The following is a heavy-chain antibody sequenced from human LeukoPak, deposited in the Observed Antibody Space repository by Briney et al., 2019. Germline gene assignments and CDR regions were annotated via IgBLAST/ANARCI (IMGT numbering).Heavy chain of an antibody. D-gene: IGHD3-10*01. V-gene: IGHV3-30-3*01. CDR3: ARERYYYGSGSYHNYGMDV. CDR2: ISYDGSNK. J-gene: IGHJ6*02. CDR1: GFTFSSYA. Sequence: PGGSLRLSCAASGFTFSSYAMHWVRQAPGKGLEWVAVISYDGSNKYYADSVKGRFTISRDNSKNTLYLQMNSPRAEDTAVYYCARERYYYGSGSYHNYGMDVWGQGTTVTVSS.